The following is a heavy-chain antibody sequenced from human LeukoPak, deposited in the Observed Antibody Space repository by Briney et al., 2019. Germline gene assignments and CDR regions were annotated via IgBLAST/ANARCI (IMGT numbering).Heavy chain of an antibody. J-gene: IGHJ4*02. CDR2: IKPDGSEK. CDR3: ARDTWRHFDY. V-gene: IGHV3-7*01. CDR1: GFTFIDHY. Sequence: PRGSLRLSCSASGFTFIDHYMSWVRQAPGKGLECVAKIKPDGSEKYYVDSVKGRFTISRDNSKNSLYLQLNSLRAEDTAVYYCARDTWRHFDYWGRGSLVSVSS. D-gene: IGHD5-24*01.